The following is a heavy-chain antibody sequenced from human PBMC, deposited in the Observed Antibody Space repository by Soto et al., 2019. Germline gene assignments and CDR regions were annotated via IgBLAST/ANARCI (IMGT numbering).Heavy chain of an antibody. CDR1: GFTFDDYG. D-gene: IGHD1-26*01. CDR2: VNWNGGST. J-gene: IGHJ4*02. CDR3: LRGASLIFDS. V-gene: IGHV3-20*04. Sequence: EVQLVESGGGVLRPGGSLRLSCAASGFTFDDYGMSWARQAPGKGLEWVSGVNWNGGSTGYADSVKGRFTISRDNAKNSLYLQRNSLRAEDTAFYYCLRGASLIFDSWGQGTLVTVSS.